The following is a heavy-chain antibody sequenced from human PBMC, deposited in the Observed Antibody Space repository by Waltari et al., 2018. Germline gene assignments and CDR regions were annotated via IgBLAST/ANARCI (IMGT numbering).Heavy chain of an antibody. J-gene: IGHJ4*02. CDR2: ISSTGTYI. CDR3: ARVSLNYYDSGSDFDF. V-gene: IGHV3-21*01. CDR1: GIPRSPPT. Sequence: EVQLVESEGGLVKPGGSLRPSCAASGIPRSPPTLAWVRQTPGKGLEWVSSISSTGTYIYYADSVKGRFTISRDNAKNSVYLQMNNLRAEDTAVYFCARVSLNYYDSGSDFDFWGQGTLVTVSS. D-gene: IGHD3-10*01.